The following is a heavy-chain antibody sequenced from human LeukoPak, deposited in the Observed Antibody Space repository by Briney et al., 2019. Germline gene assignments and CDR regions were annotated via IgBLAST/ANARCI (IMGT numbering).Heavy chain of an antibody. D-gene: IGHD3-10*01. CDR1: GFTVSSNY. V-gene: IGHV3-66*01. J-gene: IGHJ3*02. CDR3: ARAERPIYYYDI. CDR2: IYSGGST. Sequence: PGGSLRLSCAASGFTVSSNYMSWVRQAPGKGLEWVSVIYSGGSTYYADSVKGRFTISRDNSKNTLYLQMNSLRAEDTAVYYCARAERPIYYYDIWGQGTMVTVSS.